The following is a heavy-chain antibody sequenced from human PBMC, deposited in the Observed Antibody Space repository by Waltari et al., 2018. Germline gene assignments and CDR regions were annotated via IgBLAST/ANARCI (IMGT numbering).Heavy chain of an antibody. V-gene: IGHV1-69*02. Sequence: QVQLVQSGAEVKKPGSSVKVSCKASGGTFSSYTISWVRQAPGQGLEWMGRIIPILGIANDAQKFQGRVTITADKSTSTAYMELSSLRSEDTAVYYCARGGGRDYYFDYWGQGTLVTVSS. CDR1: GGTFSSYT. D-gene: IGHD3-16*01. J-gene: IGHJ4*02. CDR2: IIPILGIA. CDR3: ARGGGRDYYFDY.